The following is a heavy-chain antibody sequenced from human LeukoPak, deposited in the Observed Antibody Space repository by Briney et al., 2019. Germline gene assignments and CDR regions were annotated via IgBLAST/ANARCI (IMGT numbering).Heavy chain of an antibody. Sequence: SVKVSCKASGGTFSSYAISWVRQAPGQGLEWMGGIIPIFGTANYAQKFQGRVTITADKSTSTAYMELSSLRSEDTAVYYCARDFRGMHVGNYYYYYYMDVWGKGTTVTVSS. D-gene: IGHD5-24*01. V-gene: IGHV1-69*06. CDR2: IIPIFGTA. J-gene: IGHJ6*03. CDR3: ARDFRGMHVGNYYYYYYMDV. CDR1: GGTFSSYA.